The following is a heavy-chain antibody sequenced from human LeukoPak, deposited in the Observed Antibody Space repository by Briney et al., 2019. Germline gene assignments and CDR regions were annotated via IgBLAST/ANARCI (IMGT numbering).Heavy chain of an antibody. Sequence: SETLSLTCTVSGGSISSSGYYWGWIRQPPGKGLEWIGSIYYSGSTYYNPSLKSRVTISVDTSKKQFSLKLSSVAAADTAIYYCARGVIAAGGNDFDYWGQGTLVTVSS. CDR1: GGSISSSGYY. D-gene: IGHD6-13*01. V-gene: IGHV4-39*07. J-gene: IGHJ4*02. CDR3: ARGVIAAGGNDFDY. CDR2: IYYSGST.